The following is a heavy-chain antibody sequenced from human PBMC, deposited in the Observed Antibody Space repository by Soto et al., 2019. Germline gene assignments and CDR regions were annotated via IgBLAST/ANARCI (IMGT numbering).Heavy chain of an antibody. V-gene: IGHV3-15*07. D-gene: IGHD2-15*01. J-gene: IGHJ4*02. CDR3: ATVGGNHGALDY. CDR1: GFTFSNAW. CDR2: VKSKTDGGTT. Sequence: EVQVVESGGGLVKPGGSLRLSCAASGFTFSNAWMSWVRQAPGKGLEWVGRVKSKTDGGTTDYAAPVKGRFTISRDDSQNTLYLQMNSLKTEDTAVYYCATVGGNHGALDYWGQGTLVTVSS.